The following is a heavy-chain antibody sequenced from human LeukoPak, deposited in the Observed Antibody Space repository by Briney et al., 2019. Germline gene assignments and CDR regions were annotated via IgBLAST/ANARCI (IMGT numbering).Heavy chain of an antibody. CDR2: IYYAGST. J-gene: IGHJ4*02. CDR3: ARHGSGSYLGYFDY. CDR1: GGSISSNNYY. Sequence: SETPSLTCTVSGGSISSNNYYWGWIRQPPGKGLEWIGNIYYAGSTYYNPSLKSRVTISVDTSKNQFSLKLSSVTAADTAVYYCARHGSGSYLGYFDYWGQGTLVTVSS. V-gene: IGHV4-39*01. D-gene: IGHD1-26*01.